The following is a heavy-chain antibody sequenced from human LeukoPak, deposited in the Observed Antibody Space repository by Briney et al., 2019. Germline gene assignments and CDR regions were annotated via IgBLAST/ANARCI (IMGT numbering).Heavy chain of an antibody. D-gene: IGHD5-24*01. Sequence: GGSLRLSCAASGFTFSSYSMNWVRQAPGKGLEWVSSISSSSSYIYYADSVKGRFTISRDNAKNSLYLQMNSLRAEDTAVYYCARKRRDGYNFDAFDIWGQGTMVTVSS. J-gene: IGHJ3*02. V-gene: IGHV3-21*01. CDR3: ARKRRDGYNFDAFDI. CDR1: GFTFSSYS. CDR2: ISSSSSYI.